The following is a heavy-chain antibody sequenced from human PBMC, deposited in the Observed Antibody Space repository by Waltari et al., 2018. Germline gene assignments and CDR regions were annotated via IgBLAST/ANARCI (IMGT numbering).Heavy chain of an antibody. Sequence: QVQLVLSGAEVKKPGASVKVSCKASGYTFTGYYMHWVRQAPGQGLEWMGRINPNSGGTNYAQKFKGRVTMTRDTSISTAYMELSRLRSDDTAVYYCASALEADILTGYYTYYFDYWGQGTLVTVCS. D-gene: IGHD3-9*01. V-gene: IGHV1-2*06. CDR3: ASALEADILTGYYTYYFDY. CDR1: GYTFTGYY. J-gene: IGHJ4*02. CDR2: INPNSGGT.